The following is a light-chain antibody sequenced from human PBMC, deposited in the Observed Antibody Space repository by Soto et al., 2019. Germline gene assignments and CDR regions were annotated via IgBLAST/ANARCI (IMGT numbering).Light chain of an antibody. CDR2: RNN. J-gene: IGLJ2*01. Sequence: QSVLTQPPSASGTPGQRVTISCSGSSSNIGSNYVYWYQQLPGTAPKLLIYRNNHRPSGVPDRFSGSSSGTSASLAISVFRSEDEADDDCAAWDDSLSGPVFGGGTKLTVL. CDR3: AAWDDSLSGPV. V-gene: IGLV1-47*01. CDR1: SSNIGSNY.